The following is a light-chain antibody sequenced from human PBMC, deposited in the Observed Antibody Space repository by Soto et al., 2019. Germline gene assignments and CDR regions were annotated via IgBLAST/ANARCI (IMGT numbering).Light chain of an antibody. CDR1: QSVNRN. V-gene: IGKV3-15*01. CDR3: QQYYNWRT. Sequence: EIVMTQSPATLSVSPGERATLSCRASQSVNRNIAWSQQKPGQAPRLLIYGASTRATGVPARFSGSGSGTEFTLTIRSLQSEDFAVYYCQQYYNWRTFGQGTKVDIK. CDR2: GAS. J-gene: IGKJ1*01.